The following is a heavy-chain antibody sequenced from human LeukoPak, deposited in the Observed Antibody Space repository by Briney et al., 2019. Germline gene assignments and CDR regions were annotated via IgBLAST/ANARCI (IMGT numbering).Heavy chain of an antibody. CDR3: AREWYCSGGSCYYYFDY. Sequence: HGESLKISCKGSGYSFTSYWISWVRQMPGKGLEWMGRIDPSDSYTNYSPSFQGHVTISADKSSSTAYLQWSSLKASDTAMYYCAREWYCSGGSCYYYFDYWGQGTLVTVSS. V-gene: IGHV5-10-1*01. CDR1: GYSFTSYW. CDR2: IDPSDSYT. J-gene: IGHJ4*02. D-gene: IGHD2-15*01.